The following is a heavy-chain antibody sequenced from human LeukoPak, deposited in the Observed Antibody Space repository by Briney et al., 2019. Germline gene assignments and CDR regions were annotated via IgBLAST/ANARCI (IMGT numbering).Heavy chain of an antibody. CDR3: ARSPLYWIGYTCPLYFDH. CDR1: GNSFTTYW. Sequence: GESPKTPCRGAGNSFTTYWNGWVRRLPGKGVEWRVAFYPGDSDSRYSPSFQGQVTISADKSINPASLKWSSVKASDTAVYYCARSPLYWIGYTCPLYFDHCGQGTLVTLSS. J-gene: IGHJ4*02. CDR2: FYPGDSDS. D-gene: IGHD3-3*01. V-gene: IGHV5-51*01.